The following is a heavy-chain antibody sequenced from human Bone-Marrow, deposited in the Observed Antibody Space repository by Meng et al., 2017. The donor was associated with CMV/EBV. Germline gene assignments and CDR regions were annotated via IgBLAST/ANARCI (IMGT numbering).Heavy chain of an antibody. D-gene: IGHD1-26*01. Sequence: ASVKVSCKASGYTFTSYDINWVRQATGQGLEWMGWMNPNSGNTGYAQKFQGRVTITTDESTSTAYMELSSLRSEDTAVYYCAGHSGSYEHDAFDIWGQGTTVTVSS. CDR3: AGHSGSYEHDAFDI. CDR1: GYTFTSYD. V-gene: IGHV1-8*03. CDR2: MNPNSGNT. J-gene: IGHJ3*02.